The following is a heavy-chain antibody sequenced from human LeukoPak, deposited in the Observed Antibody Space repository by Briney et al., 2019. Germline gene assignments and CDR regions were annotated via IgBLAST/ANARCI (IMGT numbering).Heavy chain of an antibody. CDR1: GYTFTSYA. D-gene: IGHD6-13*01. CDR3: ARGRLIAAGNWFDP. J-gene: IGHJ5*02. V-gene: IGHV1-3*01. CDR2: INAGNGNT. Sequence: ASVKVSCKASGYTFTSYAMHWVRQAPGQRLEWMGWINAGNGNTKYSQKFQGRVTITRDTSASTAYMELSRLRSDDTAVYYCARGRLIAAGNWFDPWGQGTLVTVSS.